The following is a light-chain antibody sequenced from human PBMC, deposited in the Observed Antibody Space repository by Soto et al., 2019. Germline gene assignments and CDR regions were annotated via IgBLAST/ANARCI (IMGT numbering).Light chain of an antibody. J-gene: IGLJ1*01. V-gene: IGLV2-18*01. CDR3: SLYTSENAYV. CDR1: STDFVSYNR. CDR2: EVS. Sequence: QSVLTQPPSVSGSPGHSFTISCTGTSTDFVSYNRVSWYQQPPGTAPKLMIYEVSKRPSGVPDRFSGSKSGNTASLTISGLQAAEEADYYCSLYTSENAYVFGTGTKVTVL.